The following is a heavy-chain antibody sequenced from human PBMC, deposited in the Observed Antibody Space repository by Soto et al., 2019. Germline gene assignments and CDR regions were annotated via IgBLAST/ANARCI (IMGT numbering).Heavy chain of an antibody. D-gene: IGHD3-10*01. CDR2: ISSSSSYI. CDR3: ERLAIGPIIRGAPDF. Sequence: GVSLRLSCAASGFTFSSYSMNWVRQAPGKGLEWVSSISSSSSYIYYADPVKGRFTISSDNAKNSLYLQMNSLRAEDTAMYYCERLAIGPIIRGAPDFWGQGTVVTLSS. CDR1: GFTFSSYS. J-gene: IGHJ4*02. V-gene: IGHV3-21*04.